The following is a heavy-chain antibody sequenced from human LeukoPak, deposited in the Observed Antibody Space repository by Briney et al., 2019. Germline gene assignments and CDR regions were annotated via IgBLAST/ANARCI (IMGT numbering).Heavy chain of an antibody. D-gene: IGHD4-17*01. CDR2: IRSKAYGGTT. CDR3: TKVTTSGSYYYYGMDV. J-gene: IGHJ6*02. CDR1: GFTFGDYA. V-gene: IGHV3-49*03. Sequence: GGSLRLSCTASGFTFGDYAMSWFRQAPGKGLEWVGFIRSKAYGGTTEYAASVKGRFTISRDDSKSIAYLQMNSLKTEDTAVYYCTKVTTSGSYYYYGMDVWGQGTTVTVSS.